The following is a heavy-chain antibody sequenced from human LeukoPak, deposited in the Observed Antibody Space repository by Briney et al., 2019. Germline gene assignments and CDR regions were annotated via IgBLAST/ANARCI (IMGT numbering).Heavy chain of an antibody. V-gene: IGHV3-21*01. J-gene: IGHJ4*02. CDR3: ARGLGSSYYFDY. D-gene: IGHD6-6*01. CDR2: ISSSSSYI. CDR1: GCTFSSYS. Sequence: PGGSLRLSCAASGCTFSSYSMNWVRQAPGKGLEWVSSISSSSSYIYYADSVKGRFTISRDNAKNSLYLQMNSLRAEDTAVYYCARGLGSSYYFDYWGQGTLVTVSS.